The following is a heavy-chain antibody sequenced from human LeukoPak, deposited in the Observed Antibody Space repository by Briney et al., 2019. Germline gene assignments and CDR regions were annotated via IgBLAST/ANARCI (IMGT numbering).Heavy chain of an antibody. V-gene: IGHV3-23*01. CDR1: GFTFSSYA. J-gene: IGHJ6*02. Sequence: GGSLRLSCAASGFTFSSYAMSWVRQAPGKGLEWVSAISGGGGSTYYADSVEGGFTISRDNSKNTLYLQMNSLRAEDTAVYYCAKDRGSGSYYHYGMDVWGQGTTVTVSS. D-gene: IGHD3-10*01. CDR2: ISGGGGST. CDR3: AKDRGSGSYYHYGMDV.